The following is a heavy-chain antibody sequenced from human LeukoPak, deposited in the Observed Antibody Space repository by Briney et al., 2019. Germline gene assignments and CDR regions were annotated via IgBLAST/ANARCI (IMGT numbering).Heavy chain of an antibody. V-gene: IGHV4-38-2*02. D-gene: IGHD6-6*01. Sequence: SETLSLTCNVSGYSISSGYYWSWIRQPPGKGLEWIGEINHSGSTNYNPSLKSRVTISVDTSKNQFSLKLSSVTAADTAVYYCASHYSSSSFLFDYWGQGTLVTVSS. CDR3: ASHYSSSSFLFDY. CDR2: INHSGST. J-gene: IGHJ4*02. CDR1: GYSISSGYY.